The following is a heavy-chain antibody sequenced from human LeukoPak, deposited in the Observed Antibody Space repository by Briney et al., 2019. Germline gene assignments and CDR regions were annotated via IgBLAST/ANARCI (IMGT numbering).Heavy chain of an antibody. CDR3: ARDNSGWYDDYFDY. CDR2: IKQDGSEK. D-gene: IGHD6-19*01. J-gene: IGHJ4*02. CDR1: GFTFSSYW. Sequence: PGGSLRLSCAASGFTFSSYWMSRVRQAPGKGLEWVANIKQDGSEKYYVDSVKGRFTISRDNAKNSLYLQMNSLRAEDTAVYYCARDNSGWYDDYFDYWGQGTLVTVSS. V-gene: IGHV3-7*01.